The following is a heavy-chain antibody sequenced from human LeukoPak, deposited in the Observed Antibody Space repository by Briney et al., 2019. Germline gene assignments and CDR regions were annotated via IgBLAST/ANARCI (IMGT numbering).Heavy chain of an antibody. CDR1: GFTFSSYW. CDR3: ANYRKPQGLDY. CDR2: IKQDGSEK. D-gene: IGHD1-14*01. Sequence: EAGGSLRLPCAASGFTFSSYWMSWVRQAPGKGLEWVANIKQDGSEKYYVDSVKGRFTISRDNAKNSLYLQMTSLRVEDTAVYYCANYRKPQGLDYWGQGTLVTVSS. V-gene: IGHV3-7*03. J-gene: IGHJ4*02.